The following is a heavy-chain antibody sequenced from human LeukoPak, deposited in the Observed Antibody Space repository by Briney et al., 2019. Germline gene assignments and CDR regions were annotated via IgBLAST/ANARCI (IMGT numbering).Heavy chain of an antibody. CDR3: AKSIEGSGSFSTHDY. D-gene: IGHD3-10*01. CDR2: ISWNSGSI. J-gene: IGHJ4*02. CDR1: GFTFDDYA. Sequence: PGRSLGLSCAASGFTFDDYAMHWVRQAPGKGLEWVSGISWNSGSIGYADSVKGRFTISRDNAKNSLYLQMNSQRAEDTALYYCAKSIEGSGSFSTHDYWGQGTLVTVSS. V-gene: IGHV3-9*01.